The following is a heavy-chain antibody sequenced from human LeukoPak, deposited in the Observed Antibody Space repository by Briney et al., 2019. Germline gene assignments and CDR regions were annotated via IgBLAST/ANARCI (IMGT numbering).Heavy chain of an antibody. D-gene: IGHD6-13*01. CDR2: ISGSGGST. V-gene: IGHV3-23*01. J-gene: IGHJ4*02. CDR3: AKKGGYSSSWYYFDY. Sequence: GGSLRLSCAASGFTFSSYGMSWVRQAPGKGLEWVSAISGSGGSTYYADSVKGRFTISRDNSKNTLYLQMNSLRAEDTAVYYSAKKGGYSSSWYYFDYWGQGTLVTVSS. CDR1: GFTFSSYG.